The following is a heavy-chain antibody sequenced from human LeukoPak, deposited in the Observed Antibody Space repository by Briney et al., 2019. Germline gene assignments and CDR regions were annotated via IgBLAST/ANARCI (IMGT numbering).Heavy chain of an antibody. V-gene: IGHV4-39*01. Sequence: PSETLSLTCTVSGGSISSSSYYWGWIRQPPGKGLEWIGSIYYSGSTYYNPSLKSRVTISVDTSKNQFSLKLSSVTAADTAVYYCARLWIAVDIGDAFDIWGQGTMVTVSS. CDR2: IYYSGST. CDR1: GGSISSSSYY. CDR3: ARLWIAVDIGDAFDI. J-gene: IGHJ3*02. D-gene: IGHD3-22*01.